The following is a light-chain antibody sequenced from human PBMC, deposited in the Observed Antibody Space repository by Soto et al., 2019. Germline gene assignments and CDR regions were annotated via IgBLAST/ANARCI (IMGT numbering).Light chain of an antibody. V-gene: IGKV2-24*01. J-gene: IGKJ1*01. Sequence: DVVMTQTPLSSPVTLGQPASISCRSSQNLVHDNGNTYLSWLQQWPGQPPRLLIVKISNRLSGVPDRFSGSAAGTDFTLKISRVEAEDVAVYYCLQATHFPQTFGQGTKVEIK. CDR3: LQATHFPQT. CDR2: KIS. CDR1: QNLVHDNGNTY.